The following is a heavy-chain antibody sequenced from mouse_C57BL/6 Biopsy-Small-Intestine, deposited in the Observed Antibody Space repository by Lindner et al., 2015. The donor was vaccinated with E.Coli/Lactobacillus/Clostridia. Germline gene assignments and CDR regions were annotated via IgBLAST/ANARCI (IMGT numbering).Heavy chain of an antibody. V-gene: IGHV1-81*01. CDR3: ARDSSSYYYYYYGMDV. CDR1: GYTFTSYG. Sequence: SVKVSCKASGYTFTSYGISWVRQAPGQGLEWMGWISAYNGNTNYARKLQGRVTMTTDTSTSTAYMELRSLRSDDTAVYYCARDSSSYYYYYYGMDVWGQGTTVTVSS. J-gene: IGHJ1*01. CDR2: ISAYNGNT. D-gene: IGHD1-1*01.